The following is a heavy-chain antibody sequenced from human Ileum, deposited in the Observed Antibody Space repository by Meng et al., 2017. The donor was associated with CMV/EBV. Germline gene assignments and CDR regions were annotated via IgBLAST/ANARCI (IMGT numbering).Heavy chain of an antibody. V-gene: IGHV4-31*02. J-gene: IGHJ5*02. CDR2: IYHRGRT. CDR3: ARLAAGISWFDP. CDR1: GGSMTSGGYY. D-gene: IGHD6-19*01. Sequence: VAGGSMTSGGYYWSWIRQHPGKGLEWIGYIYHRGRTDYNPSHQSRATISIDTSKNQFSLKLSSVTAADTAVYYCARLAAGISWFDPWGQGSLVTVSS.